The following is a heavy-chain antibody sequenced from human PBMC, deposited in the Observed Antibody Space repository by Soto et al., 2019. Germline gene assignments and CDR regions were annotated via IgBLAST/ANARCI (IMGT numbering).Heavy chain of an antibody. CDR2: ISGGGGTT. J-gene: IGHJ6*01. D-gene: IGHD5-12*01. CDR3: SRGPRATPPHDYGMDV. V-gene: IGHV3-23*01. Sequence: EVQLLEYGGCLVHPGGSLRLSCAASGFTFSSHVMNWVRPATGEGMEWVAAISGGGGTTFYGDSVEGRFTMSRDDSKNTLVLQMNSLIAEDTAVYYCSRGPRATPPHDYGMDVWGQGTTVTVSS. CDR1: GFTFSSHV.